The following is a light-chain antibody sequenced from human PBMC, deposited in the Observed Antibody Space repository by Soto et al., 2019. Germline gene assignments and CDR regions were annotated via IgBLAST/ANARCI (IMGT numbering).Light chain of an antibody. V-gene: IGLV2-8*01. CDR1: SSDIGAYKY. CDR2: EVS. J-gene: IGLJ1*01. Sequence: QSALTQPPSASGSPGQSVTISCTGTSSDIGAYKYVSWYQQHPGKAPKLIIYEVSKRPSGVPDRFSGSKSGNTASLTVSGLQAEDEADFYCMSYAGNNIYVFGTGTKLTVL. CDR3: MSYAGNNIYV.